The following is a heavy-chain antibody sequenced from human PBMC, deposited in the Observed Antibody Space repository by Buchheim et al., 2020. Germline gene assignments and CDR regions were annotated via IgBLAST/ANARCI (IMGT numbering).Heavy chain of an antibody. CDR1: ELTFSNYW. D-gene: IGHD3-10*01. CDR3: AKDSMVRGVLPYWYFDL. CDR2: ISYDRSNK. J-gene: IGHJ2*01. Sequence: VQLVDSGGGLVQPGGSLRLSCTASELTFSNYWMGWVRQAPGKGLEWVAVISYDRSNKYYADSVKGRFTISRDNSKNTLYLQMNSLRPEDTAVFYCAKDSMVRGVLPYWYFDLWGRGTL. V-gene: IGHV3-30*18.